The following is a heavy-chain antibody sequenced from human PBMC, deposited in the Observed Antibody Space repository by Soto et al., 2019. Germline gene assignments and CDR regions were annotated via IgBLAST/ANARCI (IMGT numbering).Heavy chain of an antibody. V-gene: IGHV1-18*01. CDR2: ISAYNGNT. CDR1: GYTFTSYG. J-gene: IGHJ6*02. Sequence: ASVKVSCKASGYTFTSYGISWVRQAPGQGLEWMGWISAYNGNTNYAQKLQGRVTMTTDTSTSTAYMELRSLRSDDTAVYYCARDLKDIYGQNYYYYGMDVWDQGTTVTVSS. CDR3: ARDLKDIYGQNYYYYGMDV. D-gene: IGHD5-18*01.